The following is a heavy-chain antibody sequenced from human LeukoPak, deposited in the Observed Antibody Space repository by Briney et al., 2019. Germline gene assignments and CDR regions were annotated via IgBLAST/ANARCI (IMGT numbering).Heavy chain of an antibody. J-gene: IGHJ6*02. V-gene: IGHV1-46*01. CDR3: ASVDTANYYGMDV. CDR1: GYTFTSYY. CDR2: INPSGGST. Sequence: ASVKVSCKASGYTFTSYYVHWVRQAPGQGLEWMGIINPSGGSTSYAQKFQGRVTMTRDTSTSTVYMELSSLRSEDTAVYYCASVDTANYYGMDVWGQGTTVTVSS. D-gene: IGHD5-18*01.